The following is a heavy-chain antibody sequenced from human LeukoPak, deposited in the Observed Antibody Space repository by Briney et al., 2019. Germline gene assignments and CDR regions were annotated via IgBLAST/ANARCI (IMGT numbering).Heavy chain of an antibody. D-gene: IGHD3-10*01. CDR3: ARGSRVLWFGEPFGDNWFDP. J-gene: IGHJ5*02. CDR1: GGSFSGYY. CDR2: INHSGST. V-gene: IGHV4-34*01. Sequence: SETLSLTCAVYGGSFSGYYWSWIRQPPGKGLEWIGEINHSGSTNCNPSLKSRVTISVDTSKNQFSLKLSSVTAADTAVYYCARGSRVLWFGEPFGDNWFDPWGQGTLVTVSS.